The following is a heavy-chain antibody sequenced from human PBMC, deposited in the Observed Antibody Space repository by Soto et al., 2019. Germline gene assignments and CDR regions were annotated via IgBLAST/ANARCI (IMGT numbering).Heavy chain of an antibody. J-gene: IGHJ4*02. CDR1: GFTFSSYA. CDR3: AKEGDIVVVVAAPPDY. Sequence: GGSLSLSCAASGFTFSSYAMSWVRQAPGKGLEWVSAISGSGGSTYYADSVKGRFTISRDNSKNTLYLQMNSLRAEDTAVYYCAKEGDIVVVVAAPPDYWGQGTLVTVSS. V-gene: IGHV3-23*01. D-gene: IGHD2-15*01. CDR2: ISGSGGST.